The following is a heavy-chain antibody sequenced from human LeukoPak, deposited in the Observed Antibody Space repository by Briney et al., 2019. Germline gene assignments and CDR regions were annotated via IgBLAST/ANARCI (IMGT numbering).Heavy chain of an antibody. J-gene: IGHJ4*02. CDR2: ISLDGATT. CDR1: GFTFSSYA. V-gene: IGHV3-23*01. D-gene: IGHD3-10*01. CDR3: ARLDGSGSYDY. Sequence: GGSLRLSCAASGFTFSSYAMSWVRQAPGKGLEWVSGISLDGATTYYADSVKGRFTISRDNSKNTLYLQMNSLRAEDTAVYYCARLDGSGSYDYWGQGTLVTVSS.